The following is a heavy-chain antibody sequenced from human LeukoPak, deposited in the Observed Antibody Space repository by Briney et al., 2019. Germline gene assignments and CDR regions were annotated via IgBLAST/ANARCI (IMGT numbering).Heavy chain of an antibody. J-gene: IGHJ4*02. CDR1: GFTFSTYA. CDR3: AKGDWGDY. Sequence: GGSLSLSCAASGFTFSTYAMNWVRQAPGKGLEWVSGISGSGDSTYYADSVKGRFTISKDNSKNTLYLQMNSLRADDTAVYYCAKGDWGDYWGQGTLVTVSS. V-gene: IGHV3-23*01. CDR2: ISGSGDST. D-gene: IGHD7-27*01.